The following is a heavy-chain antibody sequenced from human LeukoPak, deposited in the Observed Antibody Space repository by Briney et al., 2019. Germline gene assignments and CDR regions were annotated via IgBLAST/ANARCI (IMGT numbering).Heavy chain of an antibody. D-gene: IGHD3/OR15-3a*01. CDR3: ERRRGLGTVGWQCPL. J-gene: IGHJ2*01. V-gene: IGHV4-59*11. CDR2: IYYSGST. CDR1: GGSISRLY. Sequence: SESLSPMHTVSGGSISRLYGGSVRQPPGKGLEWIGYIYYSGSTNYNPSLKSRVTISVDTSKNQFSLKLSSVTAADMAVYYCERRRGLGTVGWQCPLWGRSTLVTVSS.